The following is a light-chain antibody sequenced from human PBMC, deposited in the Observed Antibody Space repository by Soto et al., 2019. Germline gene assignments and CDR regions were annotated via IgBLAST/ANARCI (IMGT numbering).Light chain of an antibody. J-gene: IGKJ1*01. V-gene: IGKV3-20*01. Sequence: EIVLTQSPGTLSLSPGERATLSCRASQSFSGSYLAWYQQKPGQAPRLLIYGASNRATGIPDRFSGSGSGTDFTLTISRLEPEDFAVYYCQQYDSSPLTFGQGTKVEIK. CDR2: GAS. CDR3: QQYDSSPLT. CDR1: QSFSGSY.